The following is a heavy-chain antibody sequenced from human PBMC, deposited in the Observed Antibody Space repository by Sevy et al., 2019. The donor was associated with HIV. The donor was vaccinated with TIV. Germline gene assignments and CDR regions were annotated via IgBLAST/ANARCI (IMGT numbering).Heavy chain of an antibody. J-gene: IGHJ4*02. D-gene: IGHD6-13*01. V-gene: IGHV3-30*04. CDR3: ARVPGAVIAAGPYHFDY. CDR2: ISYDGSNK. CDR1: GFIFSSNA. Sequence: GGSLRLSCAASGFIFSSNAMHWVRQAPDKGLEWVSVISYDGSNKDYADSVKGRFTISRDNAKNTLYLQMNSPRPEDTAVYYCARVPGAVIAAGPYHFDYWGQGTLVTVSS.